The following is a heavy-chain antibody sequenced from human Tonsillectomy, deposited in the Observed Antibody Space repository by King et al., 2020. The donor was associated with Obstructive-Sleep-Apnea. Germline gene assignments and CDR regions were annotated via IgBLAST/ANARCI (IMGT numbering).Heavy chain of an antibody. CDR3: ARGPYYDSSGYYYDYYYYGMDV. D-gene: IGHD3-22*01. Sequence: QLQESGPGLVKPSETLSLTCTVSGGSISSYYWSWIRQPPGKGLEWIGYIYYSGSTNYNPSLKSRVTISVDTSKNQFSLKLSSVTAADTAVYYCARGPYYDSSGYYYDYYYYGMDVWGQGTTVTVSS. CDR1: GGSISSYY. V-gene: IGHV4-59*01. J-gene: IGHJ6*02. CDR2: IYYSGST.